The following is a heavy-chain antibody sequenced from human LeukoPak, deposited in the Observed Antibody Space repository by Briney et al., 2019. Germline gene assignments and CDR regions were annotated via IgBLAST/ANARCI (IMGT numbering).Heavy chain of an antibody. V-gene: IGHV1-18*01. Sequence: ASVKVSCKASGYTFTSYGISWVRQAPGQGLEWMGWISAYNGNTNYAQKLQGRVTMTTDTSTSTAYMELRSLRSDDTAVYYCARDREYDFWSGYCIFDYWGQGTLVTVSS. CDR2: ISAYNGNT. D-gene: IGHD3-3*01. CDR3: ARDREYDFWSGYCIFDY. J-gene: IGHJ4*02. CDR1: GYTFTSYG.